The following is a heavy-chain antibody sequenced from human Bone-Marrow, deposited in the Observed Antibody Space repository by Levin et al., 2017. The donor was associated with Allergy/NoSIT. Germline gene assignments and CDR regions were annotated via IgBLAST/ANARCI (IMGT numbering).Heavy chain of an antibody. D-gene: IGHD3-10*01. CDR3: AREVANSGSKYAFDI. CDR2: IIPIFGTA. V-gene: IGHV1-69*13. J-gene: IGHJ3*02. Sequence: SVKVSCKASGGTFSSYAISWVRQAPGQGLEWMGGIIPIFGTANYAQKFQGRVTITADESTSTAYMELSSLRSEDTAVYYCAREVANSGSKYAFDIWGQGTMVTVSS. CDR1: GGTFSSYA.